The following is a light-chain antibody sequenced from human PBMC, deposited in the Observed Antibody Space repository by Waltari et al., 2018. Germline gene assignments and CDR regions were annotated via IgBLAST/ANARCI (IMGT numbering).Light chain of an antibody. CDR3: QQYNSPYT. V-gene: IGKV1-5*03. Sequence: IQMTQSPPALPVSVGDPVTIPCRASQSLGPWSAWYQQKPGKAPSLLIYKASNLQSGVPSRFSGSGSGTHFTLTITSLQSEDFASYYCQQYNSPYTFGQGTKLEI. J-gene: IGKJ2*01. CDR2: KAS. CDR1: QSLGPW.